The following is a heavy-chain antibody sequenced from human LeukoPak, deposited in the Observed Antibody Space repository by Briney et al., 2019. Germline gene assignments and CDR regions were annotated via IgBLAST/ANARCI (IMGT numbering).Heavy chain of an antibody. CDR1: GGSFSGYY. D-gene: IGHD6-13*01. V-gene: IGHV4-34*01. Sequence: PSETLSLTCAVYGGSFSGYYWSWIRQPPGKGLEWIGEINHSGSTNYNPSLKSRLTMSVDTSKNQFSPKLTSVTAADTAFYYCARGPKGDITAAAIDHWGQGTLVTVSS. CDR2: INHSGST. J-gene: IGHJ4*02. CDR3: ARGPKGDITAAAIDH.